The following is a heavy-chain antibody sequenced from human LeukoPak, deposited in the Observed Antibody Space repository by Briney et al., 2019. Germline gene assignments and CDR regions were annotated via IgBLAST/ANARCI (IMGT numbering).Heavy chain of an antibody. J-gene: IGHJ4*02. D-gene: IGHD3-3*01. V-gene: IGHV1-18*01. Sequence: ASVKVSCKASGYTFTSYGISWVRQAPGQGLEWMGWISAYNGNTNCAQRLQGRVTMTTDTSTSTAYMGLRSLRSDDTAVYYCARDLFPNTYYDFWSGYYYFDYWGQGTLVTVSS. CDR3: ARDLFPNTYYDFWSGYYYFDY. CDR1: GYTFTSYG. CDR2: ISAYNGNT.